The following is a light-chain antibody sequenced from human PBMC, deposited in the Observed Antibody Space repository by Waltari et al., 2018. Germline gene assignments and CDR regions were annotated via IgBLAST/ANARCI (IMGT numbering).Light chain of an antibody. Sequence: TVMTQSPATLSVSPGEGATLSCRASQNINNNLAWDQQKPGQAPRLLIYDASTRASGTPARFTGTASGTEFTLTISSLQSEDSAVFYCQQYNDWPPYTFGQGTKLEIK. CDR3: QQYNDWPPYT. V-gene: IGKV3-15*01. J-gene: IGKJ2*01. CDR1: QNINNN. CDR2: DAS.